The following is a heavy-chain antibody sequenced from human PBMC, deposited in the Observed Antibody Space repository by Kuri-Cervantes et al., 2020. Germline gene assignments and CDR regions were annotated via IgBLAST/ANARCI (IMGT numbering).Heavy chain of an antibody. CDR3: ARVVVVVAEERGDWFDP. J-gene: IGHJ5*02. CDR2: ISAYNDNT. V-gene: IGHV1-18*01. Sequence: ASVKVSCKASGYTFTSYAMHWVRQAPGQRLEWMGWISAYNDNTNYAQKLQGRVTMTTDTSTSTAYMELRSLRSDDTAVYYCARVVVVVAEERGDWFDPWGQGTLVTVSS. CDR1: GYTFTSYA. D-gene: IGHD2-15*01.